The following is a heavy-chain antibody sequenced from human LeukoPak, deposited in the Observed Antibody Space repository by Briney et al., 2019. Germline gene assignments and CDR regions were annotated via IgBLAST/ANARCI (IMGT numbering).Heavy chain of an antibody. CDR3: ARDRVPAAPFDY. Sequence: GGSLRLSCAASGFTFSSYSMNWVRQAPGKGLEWVSSISSSSSYIHYADSVKGRFTISRDNAKNSLYLQMNSLRAEDTAVYYCARDRVPAAPFDYWGQGTLVTVSS. CDR1: GFTFSSYS. V-gene: IGHV3-21*01. J-gene: IGHJ4*02. D-gene: IGHD2-2*01. CDR2: ISSSSSYI.